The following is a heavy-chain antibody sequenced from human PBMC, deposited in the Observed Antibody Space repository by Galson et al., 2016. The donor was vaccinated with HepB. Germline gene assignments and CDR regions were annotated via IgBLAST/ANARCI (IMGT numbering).Heavy chain of an antibody. CDR2: ISHDGGDK. D-gene: IGHD3-10*01. V-gene: IGHV3-30*04. CDR3: ARGPGSYYRGREFYYGMTS. CDR1: GFSFRSYA. J-gene: IGHJ6*02. Sequence: SLRLSCAASGFSFRSYAMHWVRQAPGKGLEWVAVISHDGGDKYYADSVKGRFTISRDNSKNTVYLQMNSLRAEDTAVYYCARGPGSYYRGREFYYGMTSGAKGPRSPSP.